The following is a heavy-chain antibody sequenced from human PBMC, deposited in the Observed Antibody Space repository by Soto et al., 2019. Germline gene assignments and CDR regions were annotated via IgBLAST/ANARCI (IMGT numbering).Heavy chain of an antibody. V-gene: IGHV3-23*01. J-gene: IGHJ6*02. CDR1: GFTFSSYA. D-gene: IGHD7-27*01. CDR3: AKDLNWGSNYYYGMDV. CDR2: ISGSGGST. Sequence: TGGSLRLSCAASGFTFSSYAMSWVRQAPGKGLEWVSAISGSGGSTYYADSVKGRFTISRDNSKNTLYLQMNSLRAEDTAVYYCAKDLNWGSNYYYGMDVWGQGTTVTVSS.